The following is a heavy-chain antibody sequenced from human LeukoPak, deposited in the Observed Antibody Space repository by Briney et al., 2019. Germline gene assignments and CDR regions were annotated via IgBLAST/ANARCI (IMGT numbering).Heavy chain of an antibody. V-gene: IGHV3-23*01. CDR3: AAGIAVAGKV. Sequence: GSLRLPCAASGFTFSSYAMSWVRPAPGKGLGWVSGISGSGGSTYYADSVKGRFTISRDNSKNTLYLQMNSLRAEDTAVYYCAAGIAVAGKVWGQGTLVTVSS. CDR2: ISGSGGST. CDR1: GFTFSSYA. J-gene: IGHJ4*02. D-gene: IGHD6-19*01.